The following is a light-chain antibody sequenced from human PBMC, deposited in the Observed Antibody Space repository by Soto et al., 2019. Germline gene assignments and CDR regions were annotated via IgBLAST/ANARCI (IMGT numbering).Light chain of an antibody. Sequence: DIQMTQSPSSLSASVGDRVTITCRASQSISSYLNWYQQKPGKAPKLLIYAASSLQSGVPSRFSGSGSGTDFTLTISCLQSEDIATYYCQQYDNLPLTFGGGTKV. CDR2: AAS. V-gene: IGKV1-39*01. J-gene: IGKJ4*01. CDR3: QQYDNLPLT. CDR1: QSISSY.